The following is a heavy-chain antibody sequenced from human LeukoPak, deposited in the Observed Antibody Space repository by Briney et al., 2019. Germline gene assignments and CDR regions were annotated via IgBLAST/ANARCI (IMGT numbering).Heavy chain of an antibody. V-gene: IGHV3-30-3*01. CDR1: GFTFSNYA. D-gene: IGHD5-18*01. CDR2: IAYDGSNK. CDR3: ARDLYSYGHFDY. Sequence: GGSLRLSCAASGFTFSNYAMHWVRQAPGKGLEWVAVIAYDGSNKYYADSVKGRFTISRDNSKNTLYLQMNSLRAEDTAVYYCARDLYSYGHFDYWGQGTLVSVSS. J-gene: IGHJ4*02.